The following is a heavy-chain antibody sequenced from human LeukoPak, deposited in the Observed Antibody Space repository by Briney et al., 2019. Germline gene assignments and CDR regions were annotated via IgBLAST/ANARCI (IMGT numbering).Heavy chain of an antibody. D-gene: IGHD3-22*01. V-gene: IGHV3-23*01. Sequence: GGSLRLSCAASGFTFSSYSMNWVRQAPGKGLEWVSAISGSGGSTYYADSVKGRFTISRDNSKNTLYLQMNSLRAEDTAVYYCAKDRTYSSAPESRDYWGQGTLVTVSS. CDR2: ISGSGGST. CDR1: GFTFSSYS. J-gene: IGHJ4*02. CDR3: AKDRTYSSAPESRDY.